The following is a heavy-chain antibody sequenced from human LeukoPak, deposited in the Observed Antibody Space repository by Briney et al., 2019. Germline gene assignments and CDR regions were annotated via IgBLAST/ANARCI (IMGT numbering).Heavy chain of an antibody. CDR1: GGSISSYY. CDR3: ARGGSGSYYPPPYYYYYYMDV. CDR2: IYTSGST. V-gene: IGHV4-4*07. D-gene: IGHD3-10*01. Sequence: SETLSLTCTVSGGSISSYYWSWIRQPAGKGLEWIGRIYTSGSTNYNPPLKSRVTMSVDTSENQFSLKLSSVTAADTAVYYCARGGSGSYYPPPYYYYYYMDVWGKGTTVTVSS. J-gene: IGHJ6*03.